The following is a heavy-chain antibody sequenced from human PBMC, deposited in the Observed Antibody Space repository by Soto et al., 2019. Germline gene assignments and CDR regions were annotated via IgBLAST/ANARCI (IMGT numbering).Heavy chain of an antibody. CDR2: IIPIFGTA. Sequence: QVQLVQSGAEVKKPGSSVKVSCKASGGTFSSYAISWVRQAPGQGLEWMGGIIPIFGTANYAQKFQGRVTITADESTSIAYMELSSLRSEDTAVYYCARSDYCSGGSCWARFDYWGQGTLVTVSS. V-gene: IGHV1-69*01. D-gene: IGHD2-15*01. CDR1: GGTFSSYA. CDR3: ARSDYCSGGSCWARFDY. J-gene: IGHJ4*02.